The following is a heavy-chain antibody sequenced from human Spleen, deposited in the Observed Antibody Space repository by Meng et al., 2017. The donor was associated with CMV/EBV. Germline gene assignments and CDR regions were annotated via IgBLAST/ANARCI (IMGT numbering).Heavy chain of an antibody. J-gene: IGHJ4*02. Sequence: GSLRLSCAVYGGSFNGYYWSWIRQPPGKGLEWIGSIYYSGSTYYNPSLKSRVTISVDTSKNQFSLKLSSVTAADTAVYYCARHHCSSTSCYLYGYYFDYWGQGTLVTVSS. D-gene: IGHD2-2*01. CDR2: IYYSGST. V-gene: IGHV4-34*01. CDR3: ARHHCSSTSCYLYGYYFDY. CDR1: GGSFNGYY.